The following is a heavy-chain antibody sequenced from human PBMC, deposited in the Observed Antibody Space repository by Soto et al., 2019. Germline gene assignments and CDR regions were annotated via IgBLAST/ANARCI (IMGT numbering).Heavy chain of an antibody. Sequence: QVQLVESGGGVVQPGRSLRLSCAASGFTFSSFGMDWVRQAPGEGLEWVAFILYDGSNKYYADTVKGRFTISRDNSKNTLYLQMNSLRVEDTAVFYCAKPTVPFGRSAVAGPFDYWGRGSLVTVSS. CDR3: AKPTVPFGRSAVAGPFDY. J-gene: IGHJ4*02. CDR2: ILYDGSNK. CDR1: GFTFSSFG. D-gene: IGHD6-19*01. V-gene: IGHV3-30*18.